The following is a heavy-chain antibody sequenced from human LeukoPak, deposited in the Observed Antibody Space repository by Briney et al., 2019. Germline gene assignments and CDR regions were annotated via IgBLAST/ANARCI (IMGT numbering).Heavy chain of an antibody. CDR1: GFTFSSYD. CDR2: LWYDGNNR. J-gene: IGHJ4*02. D-gene: IGHD6-13*01. CDR3: ARESAAGTCDY. V-gene: IGHV3-33*01. Sequence: GRSLRLSCAASGFTFSSYDMHWVRQAPGKGLEWVAVLWYDGNNRYYADSAKGRFTISRDNSKNTLYLQMNSLRAEDTAVYYCARESAAGTCDYWGQGTLVTVSS.